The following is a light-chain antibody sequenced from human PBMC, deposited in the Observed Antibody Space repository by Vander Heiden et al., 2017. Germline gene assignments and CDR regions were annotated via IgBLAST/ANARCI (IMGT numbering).Light chain of an antibody. J-gene: IGLJ3*02. CDR2: EDN. V-gene: IGLV6-57*01. Sequence: NFMLTQPHSESESPGKTVTISCTRSSGGIASNYVQWYQQRPGGSPTTVIYEDNHRPSGVPDRFSGSIDSSSNSASLTISGLKTEDEADYYCQSYDSSNHEWVFGGGTKLTV. CDR3: QSYDSSNHEWV. CDR1: SGGIASNY.